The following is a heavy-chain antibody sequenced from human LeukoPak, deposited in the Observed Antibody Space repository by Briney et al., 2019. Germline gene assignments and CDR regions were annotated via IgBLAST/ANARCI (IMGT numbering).Heavy chain of an antibody. D-gene: IGHD2/OR15-2a*01. CDR3: ARGSILSY. V-gene: IGHV3-64*01. CDR2: ISSNGGST. J-gene: IGHJ4*02. Sequence: PGGSLRLSCAASGFTFSSYAMHWVRQAPGKGLEYVSAISSNGGSTYYANSVKGRFTISGDNSKNTLYLQMNSLRAEDTAVYYCARGSILSYWGQGTLVTVSS. CDR1: GFTFSSYA.